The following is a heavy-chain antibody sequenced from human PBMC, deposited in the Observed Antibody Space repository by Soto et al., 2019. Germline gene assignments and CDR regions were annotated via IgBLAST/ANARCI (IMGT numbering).Heavy chain of an antibody. Sequence: PGGSLRLSCAASGFTFSSYDMHWVRQATGKGLEWVSAIGTAGDTYYPGSVKGRFTISRENAKNSLYLQMNSLRAGDTAVYYCARGGASGWYYYYYGMDVWGQGTTVTVS. V-gene: IGHV3-13*01. J-gene: IGHJ6*02. D-gene: IGHD6-19*01. CDR1: GFTFSSYD. CDR3: ARGGASGWYYYYYGMDV. CDR2: IGTAGDT.